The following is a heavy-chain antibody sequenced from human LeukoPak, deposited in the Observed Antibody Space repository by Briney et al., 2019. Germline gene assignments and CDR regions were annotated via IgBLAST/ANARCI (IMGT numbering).Heavy chain of an antibody. CDR3: VKDVYGGNSIDS. Sequence: GGSLRLSCAASGFSFSIHGMHWVRQAPGKGLEWVAVIYSDGNNKYYGDFVKGRFTISRDNSKNTLYLQMNSLRAEDTAVYYCVKDVYGGNSIDSWGQGILVTVSS. J-gene: IGHJ5*01. CDR2: IYSDGNNK. D-gene: IGHD4-23*01. CDR1: GFSFSIHG. V-gene: IGHV3-33*06.